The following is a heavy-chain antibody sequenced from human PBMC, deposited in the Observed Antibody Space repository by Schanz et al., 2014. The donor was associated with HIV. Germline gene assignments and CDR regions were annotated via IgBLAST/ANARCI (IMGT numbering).Heavy chain of an antibody. CDR3: ARATTDNFLPTYYFQS. CDR1: GFTFSRFW. CDR2: IKQDGSEK. D-gene: IGHD5-12*01. V-gene: IGHV3-7*01. Sequence: EVQLVDSGGCLVQPGGSLRLSCAASGFTFSRFWMSWVRQAPGMGLEWVANIKQDGSEKHYVASVKGRFTISRDNAKNSLYLQMSSLRADDTAVYYCARATTDNFLPTYYFQSWGQGTLVTVSS. J-gene: IGHJ4*02.